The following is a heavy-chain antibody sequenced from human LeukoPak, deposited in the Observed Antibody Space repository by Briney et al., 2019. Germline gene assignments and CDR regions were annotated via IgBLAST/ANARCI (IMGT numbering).Heavy chain of an antibody. V-gene: IGHV3-30*02. D-gene: IGHD4-23*01. CDR3: AKDPYGGNGATDY. CDR1: RFIFSNYG. Sequence: GGSLRLSCATSRFIFSNYGMHWVRQAPGKGLEWVAFIWYDGSNKYYTDSVKGRFTISRDNSKNTVYLQMNSLRAEDTAVYYCAKDPYGGNGATDYWGQGTLVTVSS. CDR2: IWYDGSNK. J-gene: IGHJ4*02.